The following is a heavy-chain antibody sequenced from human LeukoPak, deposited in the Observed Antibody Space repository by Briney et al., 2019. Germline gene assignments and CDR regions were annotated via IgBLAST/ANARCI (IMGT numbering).Heavy chain of an antibody. CDR2: IKSKTDGGTT. CDR1: GFTFSNAW. CDR3: TTIRGYCSSTSCYALDY. D-gene: IGHD2-2*01. Sequence: PGGSLRLSCAASGFTFSNAWMSWVRQAPGKGLEWVGRIKSKTDGGTTDYAAPVKGRFTISRADSKNTLYLQMNSLKTEDTAVYYCTTIRGYCSSTSCYALDYWGQGTLVTVSS. V-gene: IGHV3-15*01. J-gene: IGHJ4*02.